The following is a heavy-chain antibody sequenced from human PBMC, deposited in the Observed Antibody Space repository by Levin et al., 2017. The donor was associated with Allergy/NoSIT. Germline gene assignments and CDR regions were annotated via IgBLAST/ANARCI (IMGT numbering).Heavy chain of an antibody. Sequence: LSLTCAASGFTFSSYGMHWVRQAPGKGLEWVAVIWYDGSNKYYADSVKGRFTISRDNSKNTLYLQMNSLRAEDTAVYYCARDGDYILSYFDYWGQGTLVTVSS. CDR1: GFTFSSYG. CDR3: ARDGDYILSYFDY. D-gene: IGHD4-17*01. CDR2: IWYDGSNK. J-gene: IGHJ4*02. V-gene: IGHV3-33*01.